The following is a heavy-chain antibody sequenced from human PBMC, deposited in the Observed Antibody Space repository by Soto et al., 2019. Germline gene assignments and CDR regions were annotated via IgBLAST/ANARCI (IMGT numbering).Heavy chain of an antibody. CDR3: ARLGAWLNYYYGMDV. CDR1: GGSSISSSYY. J-gene: IGHJ6*02. V-gene: IGHV4-39*01. CDR2: IYYSGST. Sequence: SQTLSLTNAVDGGSSISSSYYCGFKHKPPGKGLEWIGSIYYSGSTYYNPSLKSRVTISVDTSKNQFSLKLSSVTAADTAVYYCARLGAWLNYYYGMDVWGQGTTVTVSS. D-gene: IGHD3-22*01.